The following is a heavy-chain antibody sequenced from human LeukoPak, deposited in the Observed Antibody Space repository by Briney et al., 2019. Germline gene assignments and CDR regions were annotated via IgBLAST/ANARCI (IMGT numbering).Heavy chain of an antibody. D-gene: IGHD6-13*01. CDR2: ISGSGGST. V-gene: IGHV3-23*01. J-gene: IGHJ4*02. CDR3: ARSDHAIAAAAVGY. CDR1: GFTFSSYA. Sequence: GGSLRLSCAASGFTFSSYAMSWVRQAAGKGLEWVSAISGSGGSTYYADSVKGRFTISRDNSKNTLYLQMNSLRAEDTAVYYCARSDHAIAAAAVGYWGQGTLVTVSS.